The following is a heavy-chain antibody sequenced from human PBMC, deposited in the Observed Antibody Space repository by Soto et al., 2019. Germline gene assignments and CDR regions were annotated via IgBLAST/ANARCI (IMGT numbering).Heavy chain of an antibody. V-gene: IGHV3-23*01. CDR2: ISGSGGST. J-gene: IGHJ4*02. D-gene: IGHD4-17*01. Sequence: GGSLRLSCAASGFTFSNYAISWVRQAPGKGLEWVSSISGSGGSTYYADSVKGRFTISRDYSKNTLYLQMNSLRAEDTAVYYCAKDNGDYSWYFDYWGQGTLVTVSS. CDR1: GFTFSNYA. CDR3: AKDNGDYSWYFDY.